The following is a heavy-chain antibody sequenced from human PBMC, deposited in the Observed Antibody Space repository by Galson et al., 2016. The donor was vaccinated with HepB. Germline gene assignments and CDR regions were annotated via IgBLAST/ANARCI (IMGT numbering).Heavy chain of an antibody. CDR1: GGTFTTFA. CDR2: IIPIFGTA. V-gene: IGHV1-69*13. CDR3: ERDENPLTMVFKI. Sequence: SVKVSCKASGGTFTTFAVSWVRQAPRQGLEWMGGIIPIFGTANYAQKFQGRVTITADESTSTAYLELSSLRSDHPAVYYRERDENPLTMVFKIWGQGTLVTVSS. D-gene: IGHD3-10*01. J-gene: IGHJ3*02.